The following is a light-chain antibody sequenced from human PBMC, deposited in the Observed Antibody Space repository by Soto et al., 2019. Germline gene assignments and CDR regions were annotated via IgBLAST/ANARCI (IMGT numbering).Light chain of an antibody. V-gene: IGKV1-39*01. CDR3: QQSLTIPYT. CDR1: QTISTH. Sequence: DIQMTQSPSSLSASVRDRVTITCRASQTISTHLNWYQQKPGKAPKLLIYAASTLQSGVPSRFSGSGSGTDFTLTINSLQPEDFATHYCQQSLTIPYTFGQGTKLEIK. CDR2: AAS. J-gene: IGKJ2*01.